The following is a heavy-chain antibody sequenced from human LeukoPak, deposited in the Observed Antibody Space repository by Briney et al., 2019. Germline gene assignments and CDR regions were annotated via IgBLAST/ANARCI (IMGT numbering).Heavy chain of an antibody. CDR3: ARREWLFFHYYYYYMDV. V-gene: IGHV4-4*07. J-gene: IGHJ6*03. CDR1: GDSITNYY. D-gene: IGHD3-3*01. CDR2: IFTGGST. Sequence: PSETLSLTCNVSGDSITNYYWNWIRQPAGKGLEWIGRIFTGGSTKYNPSLNSRLTMSVDTSKNQFSLKLSSVTAADTAVYYCARREWLFFHYYYYYMDVWGKGTTVTVSS.